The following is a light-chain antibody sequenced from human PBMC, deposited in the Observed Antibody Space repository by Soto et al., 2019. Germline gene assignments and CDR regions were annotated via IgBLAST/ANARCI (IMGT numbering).Light chain of an antibody. CDR2: GAS. CDR3: QQYNNWPRT. CDR1: QSVSSN. Sequence: EIVMTQSPATLSVSPGERATLSCRGSQSVSSNLAWYQQKPGQAPRLLIYGASTRATGIPARFSGSGSGTEFTLTISSLQSEDFAVYYCQQYNNWPRTFGQGTKV. V-gene: IGKV3-15*01. J-gene: IGKJ1*01.